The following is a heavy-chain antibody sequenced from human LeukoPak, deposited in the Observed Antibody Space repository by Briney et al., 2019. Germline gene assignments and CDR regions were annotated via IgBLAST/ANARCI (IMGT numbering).Heavy chain of an antibody. D-gene: IGHD6-25*01. J-gene: IGHJ4*02. Sequence: GGSLRLSCAASGFTFSTYSMTWVRQAPGKGLEWVSSVTSSSGYIYYADSVKGRSTISRDNAKSSLYLQMSSLRVEDTAVYFCARDSWTIAAAGTHFDHWGQGTLVTVSS. CDR1: GFTFSTYS. CDR3: ARDSWTIAAAGTHFDH. CDR2: VTSSSGYI. V-gene: IGHV3-21*06.